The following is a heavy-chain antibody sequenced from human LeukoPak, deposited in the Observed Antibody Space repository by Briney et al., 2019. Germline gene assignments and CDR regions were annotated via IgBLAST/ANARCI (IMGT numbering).Heavy chain of an antibody. CDR1: GFPFSSYW. CDR2: IKQDGSKK. CDR3: ARDLISWNGLYYYYYGMDV. Sequence: GGSLRLSCVASGFPFSSYWMTWVRQAPGKGLEWVANIKQDGSKKSYVDSVKGRFTISRDNSKNTLYLQMNSLRAEDTAVYYCARDLISWNGLYYYYYGMDVWGPRDHGHRLL. V-gene: IGHV3-7*01. J-gene: IGHJ6*01. D-gene: IGHD1-1*01.